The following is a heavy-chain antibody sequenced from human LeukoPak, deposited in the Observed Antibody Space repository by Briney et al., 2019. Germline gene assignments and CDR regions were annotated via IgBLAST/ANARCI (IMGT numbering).Heavy chain of an antibody. V-gene: IGHV1-46*01. CDR3: ARGGLRLFDP. D-gene: IGHD5-12*01. Sequence: ASVKVSCKASGYIFTNHYMHWVRQAPGQGLEWMGLINPSGSSTLYAEKFRGRIIMTRDMSTATDYMELSSLRSEDTAVYYCARGGLRLFDPWGQGTLVTVSS. CDR1: GYIFTNHY. CDR2: INPSGSST. J-gene: IGHJ5*02.